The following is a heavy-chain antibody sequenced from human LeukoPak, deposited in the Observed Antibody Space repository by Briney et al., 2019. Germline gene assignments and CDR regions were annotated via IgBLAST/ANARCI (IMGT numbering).Heavy chain of an antibody. J-gene: IGHJ5*02. Sequence: SETLSLTCTVSGGSISSYYWSWIRQPPGKGLEWIGYIYYSGSTNYNPSLKSRVTISVDTSKNQFSLKLSSVTAADTAVYYCARSAVPAAMLNWFDPWGQGTLVTVSS. CDR2: IYYSGST. V-gene: IGHV4-59*01. CDR3: ARSAVPAAMLNWFDP. CDR1: GGSISSYY. D-gene: IGHD2-2*01.